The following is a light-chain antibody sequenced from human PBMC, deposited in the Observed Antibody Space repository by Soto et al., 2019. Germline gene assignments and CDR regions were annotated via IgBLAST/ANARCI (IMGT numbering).Light chain of an antibody. CDR3: QQSNNWPWT. J-gene: IGKJ1*01. V-gene: IGKV3-15*01. CDR1: RSVSGK. CDR2: DAS. Sequence: EVLMTQSPATLSLSPGERSTLSFMSSRSVSGKLACYQQKPGQAPRLLIYDASTRATGIPARFSGSGSGTEFTLTISSLQSEDFAVYYCQQSNNWPWTFGQGTKVDIK.